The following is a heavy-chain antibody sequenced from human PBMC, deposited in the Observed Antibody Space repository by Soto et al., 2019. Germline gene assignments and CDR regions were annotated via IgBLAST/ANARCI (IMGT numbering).Heavy chain of an antibody. CDR1: GGSVSSGSYY. CDR3: AREWSGYYWFDP. V-gene: IGHV4-61*01. J-gene: IGHJ5*02. CDR2: IYYSGST. Sequence: SETLSLTCTVSGGSVSSGSYYWSLIRQPPGEGLEWIGYIYYSGSTNYNPSLKSRVTISVDTFKNQFSLKLSSVTAADTAVYYCAREWSGYYWFDPWGQGTLVTVSS. D-gene: IGHD3-3*01.